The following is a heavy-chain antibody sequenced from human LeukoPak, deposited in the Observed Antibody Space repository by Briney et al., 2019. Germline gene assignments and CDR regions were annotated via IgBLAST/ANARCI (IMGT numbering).Heavy chain of an antibody. CDR3: ARIAERQLAYYFDY. J-gene: IGHJ4*02. CDR1: GFTFTNYG. D-gene: IGHD1-1*01. V-gene: IGHV1-18*01. Sequence: ASVKVSCKASGFTFTNYGFTWVRQAPGQGLEWMGWISAYNGDTNYAQKLQGRVTMTTDTSTGTAYMELRSLGSDDTAVYYCARIAERQLAYYFDYWGQGTLVTVSS. CDR2: ISAYNGDT.